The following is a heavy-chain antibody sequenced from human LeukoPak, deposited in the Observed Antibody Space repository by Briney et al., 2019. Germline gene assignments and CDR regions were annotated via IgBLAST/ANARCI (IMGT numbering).Heavy chain of an antibody. CDR2: IHQDGIER. CDR3: ARGDDFPGDY. D-gene: IGHD2-21*02. V-gene: IGHV3-7*04. CDR1: GFTFSTYW. Sequence: GGSLRLSCAASGFTFSTYWMSWVRQVPGKGLEWVANIHQDGIERYYVDSVKGRFTISRDNAKNSLYLQMNSLRAEDTAVYYCARGDDFPGDYWGQGTLVTVSS. J-gene: IGHJ4*02.